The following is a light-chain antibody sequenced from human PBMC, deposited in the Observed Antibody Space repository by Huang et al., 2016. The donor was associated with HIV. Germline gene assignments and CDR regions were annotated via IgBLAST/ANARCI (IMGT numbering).Light chain of an antibody. CDR2: GAS. V-gene: IGKV3-20*01. CDR1: QSVSSSY. CDR3: QQYGSSPQT. J-gene: IGKJ1*01. Sequence: EIVLTQSPGTLSLSPGERATLSCRASQSVSSSYLAWYQQKPGQAPRLLIYGASSRATGIPDRFSGSGSGTDFTLTISRLEPEDWAVYYCQQYGSSPQTFGQGPRWKSN.